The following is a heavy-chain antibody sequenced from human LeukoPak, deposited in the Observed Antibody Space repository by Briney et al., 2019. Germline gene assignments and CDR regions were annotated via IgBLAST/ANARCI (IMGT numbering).Heavy chain of an antibody. D-gene: IGHD6-13*01. CDR1: GGSISNYY. CDR2: VYTTGNT. Sequence: PSETLSLTCTVSGGSISNYYWSWIRLSAGKGLEWIGRVYTTGNTNYNPSLRSRVTMSVDTSKSQFSLKLNSVTAADTAVYYCARETDNSSWYSDYWGQGTLVTVSS. CDR3: ARETDNSSWYSDY. V-gene: IGHV4-4*07. J-gene: IGHJ4*02.